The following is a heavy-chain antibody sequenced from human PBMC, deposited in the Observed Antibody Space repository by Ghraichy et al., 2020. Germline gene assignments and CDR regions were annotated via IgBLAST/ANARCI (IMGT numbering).Heavy chain of an antibody. CDR2: IYYSGST. J-gene: IGHJ3*02. D-gene: IGHD4-17*01. CDR3: ARRPDYGDYIRSPGAFDI. V-gene: IGHV4-39*01. Sequence: SETLSLTCTVSGGSISSSNYYWGWIRQPPGKGLEWIGSIYYSGSTDYNPSLKSRVTISVDTSKNQFSLKLSSVTAADTAGYYCARRPDYGDYIRSPGAFDIWGQGTMVTVSS. CDR1: GGSISSSNYY.